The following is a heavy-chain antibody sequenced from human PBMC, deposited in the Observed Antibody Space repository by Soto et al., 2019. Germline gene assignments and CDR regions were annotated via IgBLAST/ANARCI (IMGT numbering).Heavy chain of an antibody. V-gene: IGHV3-30-3*01. D-gene: IGHD6-13*01. CDR2: ISYDGSNK. CDR3: ARDGVIADSYYYYGMDV. CDR1: GFTFSSYA. J-gene: IGHJ6*02. Sequence: GGSLRLSCAASGFTFSSYAMHWVRQAPGKGLERVAVISYDGSNKYYVDSVKGRFTISRDNSKNTLYLQMNSLRAEDTAVYYCARDGVIADSYYYYGMDVWGQGTTVTVSS.